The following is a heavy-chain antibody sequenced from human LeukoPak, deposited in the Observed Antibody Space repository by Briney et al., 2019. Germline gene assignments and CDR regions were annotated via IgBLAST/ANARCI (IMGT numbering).Heavy chain of an antibody. V-gene: IGHV4-34*01. CDR1: GGSFSGYY. CDR2: INHSGST. D-gene: IGHD3-10*01. CDR3: ARDVMVRGVINQIYYFDY. Sequence: PSETLSLTCAVYGGSFSGYYWSWIRQPPGKGLEWIGEINHSGSTNYNPSLKSRVTISVDTSKNQFSLKLSSVTAADTAVYYCARDVMVRGVINQIYYFDYWGQGTLVTVSS. J-gene: IGHJ4*02.